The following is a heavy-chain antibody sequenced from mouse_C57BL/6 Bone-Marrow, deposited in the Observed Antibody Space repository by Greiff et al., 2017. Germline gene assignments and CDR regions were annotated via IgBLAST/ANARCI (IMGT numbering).Heavy chain of an antibody. J-gene: IGHJ1*03. D-gene: IGHD1-1*01. V-gene: IGHV1-69*01. CDR1: GYTFTSYW. Sequence: QVQLQQPGAELVMPGASVKLSCKASGYTFTSYWMHWVKQRPGQGLAWIGEIDPSDSYTNYNQKFKGKSTLTVDKSSSTAYMQLSSLTSEDSAVYYCAREKVSTVPYWYFDVWGTGTTVTVSS. CDR3: AREKVSTVPYWYFDV. CDR2: IDPSDSYT.